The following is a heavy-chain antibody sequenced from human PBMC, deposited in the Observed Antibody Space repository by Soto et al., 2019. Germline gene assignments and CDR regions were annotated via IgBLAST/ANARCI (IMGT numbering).Heavy chain of an antibody. J-gene: IGHJ4*02. Sequence: WGSLRLSCAASGFTFIRYGMHWVREAPGKGLEWGPFMWCDGGNKLYAEYVKCRFTISRDNSKNTLYLLMTSLSAEHTPVYYCARGGHGNTGFEKDYLGQGNLVTASS. CDR3: ARGGHGNTGFEKDY. V-gene: IGHV3-33*01. CDR2: MWCDGGNK. D-gene: IGHD3-9*01. CDR1: GFTFIRYG.